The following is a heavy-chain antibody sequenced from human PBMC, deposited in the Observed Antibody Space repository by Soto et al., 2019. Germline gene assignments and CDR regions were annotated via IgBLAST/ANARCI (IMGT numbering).Heavy chain of an antibody. J-gene: IGHJ4*02. Sequence: QVQLQESGPGLVKPSETLSLTCTVSGDSISSNYWSWIRQSPGMGLEWIAFISYGGSTVYNPSLKSRVTISIDTSKIQFSLKLSSVTAADTAVYYCARHRHRQGTEKYHDYWGQGSLVTVSS. V-gene: IGHV4-59*08. CDR1: GDSISSNY. CDR2: ISYGGST. CDR3: ARHRHRQGTEKYHDY. D-gene: IGHD2-2*01.